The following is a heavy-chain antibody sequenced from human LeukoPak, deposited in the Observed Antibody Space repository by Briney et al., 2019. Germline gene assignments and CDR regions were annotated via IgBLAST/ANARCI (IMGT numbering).Heavy chain of an antibody. V-gene: IGHV3-30*18. CDR1: GFTFNNYG. D-gene: IGHD6-19*01. CDR3: ANSVRGWYTFDY. Sequence: GKSLRLSCAASGFTFNNYGMHWVRQAPGKGLEWVAVISYDGRNKHYPDSVKGRFTISRDNSKNTLYLQMNSLRAEDTAVYYCANSVRGWYTFDYWGQGTLVTVSS. J-gene: IGHJ4*02. CDR2: ISYDGRNK.